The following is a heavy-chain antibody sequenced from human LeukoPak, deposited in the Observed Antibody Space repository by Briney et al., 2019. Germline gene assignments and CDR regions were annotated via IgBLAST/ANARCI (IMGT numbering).Heavy chain of an antibody. CDR1: GFTFSSYW. V-gene: IGHV3-74*01. CDR2: INSDGSST. D-gene: IGHD3-10*01. J-gene: IGHJ6*03. Sequence: GSLRLSCAASGFTFSSYWMHWVRQAPGNGLVWVSRINSDGSSTSYADSVKGRFTISRDNAKNTLYLQMNSLRAEDTAVYYCARVVSGDYYYYYMDVWGKGTTVTVSS. CDR3: ARVVSGDYYYYYMDV.